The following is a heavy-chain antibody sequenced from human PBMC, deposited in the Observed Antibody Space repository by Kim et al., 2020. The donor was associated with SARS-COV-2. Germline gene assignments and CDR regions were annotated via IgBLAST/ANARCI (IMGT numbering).Heavy chain of an antibody. CDR1: GFTFSSYA. D-gene: IGHD3-22*01. Sequence: GGSLRLSCAASGFTFSSYAMSWVRQAPGKGLEWVSAISGSGGSTYYADSVKGRFTISRDNSKNTLYLQMNSLRAEDTAVYYCAKDPSPSVITIGGFADWGQGTLVTVSS. CDR2: ISGSGGST. V-gene: IGHV3-23*01. J-gene: IGHJ4*02. CDR3: AKDPSPSVITIGGFAD.